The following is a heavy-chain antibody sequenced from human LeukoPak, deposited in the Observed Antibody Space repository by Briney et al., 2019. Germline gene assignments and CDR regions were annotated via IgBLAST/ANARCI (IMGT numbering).Heavy chain of an antibody. CDR3: AHIMTGLGATGYYFDY. CDR1: GFSLTTSGMS. V-gene: IGHV2-70*11. J-gene: IGHJ4*02. D-gene: IGHD1-26*01. Sequence: SGPTLVNPRQTLTLTCTFSGFSLTTSGMSVSWIRQPPGKALEWLARIDWDDDKYYSTSLKTRLTIPKDTSKNQVALTMTNVDPVDTATYYCAHIMTGLGATGYYFDYWGPGTLVTVSS. CDR2: IDWDDDK.